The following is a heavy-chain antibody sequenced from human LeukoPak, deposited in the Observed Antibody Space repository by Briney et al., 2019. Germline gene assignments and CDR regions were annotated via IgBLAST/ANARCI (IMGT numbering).Heavy chain of an antibody. V-gene: IGHV3-11*04. Sequence: WGSLRLSCAASGFTFSDYYMSRIRQAPGKGLEWVSYISSSGSTIYYADSVKGRFTISRDNAKNSLYLQMNSLRAEDTAVYYCARDYYYDRYEFDYWGQGTLATVSS. J-gene: IGHJ4*02. D-gene: IGHD3-22*01. CDR3: ARDYYYDRYEFDY. CDR2: ISSSGSTI. CDR1: GFTFSDYY.